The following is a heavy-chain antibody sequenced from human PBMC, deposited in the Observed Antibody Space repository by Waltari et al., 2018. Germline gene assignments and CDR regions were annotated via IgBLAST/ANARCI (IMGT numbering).Heavy chain of an antibody. CDR1: GGSFSTYY. CDR3: ARTNGGIYGLGSSPTDQYYFYMDV. J-gene: IGHJ6*03. CDR2: FYSNGRT. Sequence: VQLQESGPRLVKPSETLSLKCSVSGGSFSTYYWTWIRQPAGKGLEWIGRFYSNGRTNDNPTLKSRVSMSVDTSKTYFALKLTSVTTADTAVYYCARTNGGIYGLGSSPTDQYYFYMDVWGKGTTVTVSS. D-gene: IGHD3-10*01. V-gene: IGHV4-4*07.